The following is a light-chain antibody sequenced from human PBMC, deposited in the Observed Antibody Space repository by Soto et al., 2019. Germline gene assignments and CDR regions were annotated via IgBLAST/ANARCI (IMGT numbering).Light chain of an antibody. CDR3: QSYDSSLSAVV. CDR2: QNN. J-gene: IGLJ2*01. CDR1: SSNIGAGYD. V-gene: IGLV1-40*01. Sequence: QLVLTQPPSVSGAPGQRVSISCTGSSSNIGAGYDVHWYEHLPGTAPKLLIYQNNNRPSGVPDRFSGSKSGTPASLAITGLQAEDEADYYCQSYDSSLSAVVFGGGTQLTVL.